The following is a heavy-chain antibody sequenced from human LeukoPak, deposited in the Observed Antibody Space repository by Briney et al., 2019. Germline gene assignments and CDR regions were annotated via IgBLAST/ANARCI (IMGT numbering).Heavy chain of an antibody. V-gene: IGHV3-23*01. CDR2: ISGSGGST. CDR3: AKDRTGSSRPYYFDY. D-gene: IGHD6-6*01. Sequence: ETLSLTCTVSGGSISSSYWSWVRQAPGKGLEWVSAISGSGGSTYYADSVKGRFTISRDNSKNTLYLQMNSLRAEDTAVYYCAKDRTGSSRPYYFDYWGQGTLVTVSS. J-gene: IGHJ4*02. CDR1: GGSISSSY.